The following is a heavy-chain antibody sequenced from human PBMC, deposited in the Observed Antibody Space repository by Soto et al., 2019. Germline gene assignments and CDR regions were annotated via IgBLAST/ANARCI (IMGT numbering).Heavy chain of an antibody. J-gene: IGHJ4*02. CDR3: AIIAARGVFED. CDR1: GDTFSSYP. Sequence: QVQLVQSGAEVRKSGSSVKVSCKASGDTFSSYPVSWVRQAPGQGLEWMGRIIPIGGVTNYAQKFQGRVTFSADTSTSTAYMELSSLTSEDTAVYFCAIIAARGVFEDWGQGSLVTVSS. D-gene: IGHD6-13*01. CDR2: IIPIGGVT. V-gene: IGHV1-69*02.